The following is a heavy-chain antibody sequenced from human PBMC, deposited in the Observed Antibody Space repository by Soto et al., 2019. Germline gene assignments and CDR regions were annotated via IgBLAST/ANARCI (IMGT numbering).Heavy chain of an antibody. CDR1: GGTFSSYA. CDR2: IIPIFGTA. J-gene: IGHJ6*02. D-gene: IGHD2-15*01. V-gene: IGHV1-69*05. Sequence: QVQLVQSGAEVKKPGSSVKVSCKASGGTFSSYAISWVRQAPGQGLEWMGGIIPIFGTANYAQKFQGRVTFXXXEXXSTAYMELSSLRSEDTAVYYCASHGGWNYYYGMDVWGQGTTVTVSS. CDR3: ASHGGWNYYYGMDV.